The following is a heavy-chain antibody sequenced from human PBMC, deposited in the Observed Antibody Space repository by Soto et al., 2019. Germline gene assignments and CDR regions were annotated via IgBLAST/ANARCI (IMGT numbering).Heavy chain of an antibody. V-gene: IGHV4-30-2*01. Sequence: SETLSLTCAVSGGFISSGGYSWSWIRQPPGKGLEWIGYIYHSGSTYYNPSLKSRVTISVDRSKNQFSLKLSSVTAADTAVYYCARAGEYDFWSGYQYNWFDPWGQGTLVTVSS. CDR2: IYHSGST. CDR3: ARAGEYDFWSGYQYNWFDP. J-gene: IGHJ5*02. CDR1: GGFISSGGYS. D-gene: IGHD3-3*01.